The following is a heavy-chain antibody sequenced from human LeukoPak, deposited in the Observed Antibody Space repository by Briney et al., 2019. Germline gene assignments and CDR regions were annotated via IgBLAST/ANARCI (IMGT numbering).Heavy chain of an antibody. J-gene: IGHJ6*03. CDR2: IYHSGST. CDR1: GGSISSGGYY. V-gene: IGHV4-30-2*01. CDR3: AKGSSWYYYMDV. D-gene: IGHD6-13*01. Sequence: SQTLSLTCTVSGGSISSGGYYWSWIRQPPGKGLEWIGYIYHSGSTYYNPSLKSRVTISVDRSKNQFSLKLSSVTAADTAVYYCAKGSSWYYYMDVWGKGTTVTVSS.